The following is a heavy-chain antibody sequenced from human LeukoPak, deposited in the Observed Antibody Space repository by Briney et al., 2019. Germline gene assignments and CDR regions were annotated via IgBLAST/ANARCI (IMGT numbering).Heavy chain of an antibody. D-gene: IGHD3-3*01. J-gene: IGHJ4*02. CDR2: ENQDGSEI. Sequence: GGSLRLSCVTSGFFFNSFWMSWVRQAPGKGLEWVANENQDGSEIYYVDSVKGRFIMSRDNTKNSLYLQMNSLRAEDTAVYYCARDRGYDFWSGYYTGSSGYFDYWGQGTLVTVSS. CDR1: GFFFNSFW. V-gene: IGHV3-7*01. CDR3: ARDRGYDFWSGYYTGSSGYFDY.